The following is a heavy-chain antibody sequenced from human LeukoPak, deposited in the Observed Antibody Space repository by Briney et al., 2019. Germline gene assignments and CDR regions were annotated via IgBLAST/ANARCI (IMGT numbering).Heavy chain of an antibody. Sequence: PGGSLRLSCAASGFTFSSYSMSWVRQAPGKGLEWVSGTSDRGDYTYYADSVKGRFTISRDTSKNTLNLQMNSLRAEDTALYFCAKKAQYDGHYPLDYWGQGTLVTVSA. CDR1: GFTFSSYS. CDR3: AKKAQYDGHYPLDY. V-gene: IGHV3-23*01. J-gene: IGHJ4*02. CDR2: TSDRGDYT. D-gene: IGHD4/OR15-4a*01.